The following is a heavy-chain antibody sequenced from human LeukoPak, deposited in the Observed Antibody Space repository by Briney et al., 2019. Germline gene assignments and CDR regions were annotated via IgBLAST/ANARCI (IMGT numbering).Heavy chain of an antibody. J-gene: IGHJ6*03. Sequence: SETLSLTCAVYGGSFSGYYWSWIRQPPGKGLEWIGEINHSGSTNYNPSLKSRLTISVDTSKNQFSLELSSVTAADTAVYYCARHPTLRGAGQIRYYYYMDVWGKGTTVTISS. D-gene: IGHD1-26*01. CDR3: ARHPTLRGAGQIRYYYYMDV. CDR2: INHSGST. CDR1: GGSFSGYY. V-gene: IGHV4-34*01.